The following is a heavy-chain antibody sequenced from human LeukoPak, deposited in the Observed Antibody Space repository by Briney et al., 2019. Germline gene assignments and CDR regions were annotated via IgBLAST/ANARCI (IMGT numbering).Heavy chain of an antibody. J-gene: IGHJ4*02. V-gene: IGHV3-15*07. CDR1: GFSFSDVY. Sequence: GGSLRLSCAASGFSFSDVYMNWVRQAPGEGLEWVGRIRSKSDGGTTDYAAPVEGRFTISRDDSKKIIYLQMNSLKTEDTAMYYCTTKVRQGDFDAWGQGALVTVSS. CDR2: IRSKSDGGTT. CDR3: TTKVRQGDFDA. D-gene: IGHD1-26*01.